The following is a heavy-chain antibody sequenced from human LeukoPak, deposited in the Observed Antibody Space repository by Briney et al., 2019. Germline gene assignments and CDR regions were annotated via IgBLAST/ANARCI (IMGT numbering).Heavy chain of an antibody. Sequence: KPSETLSLTCAVYGGSFSGYYWSWIRQPPGRGLEWIGEINHSGSTNYNPSLKSRVTISVDTSKNQFSLKLSSVTAADTAVYYCARGLLWLPVDYWGQGTLVTVSS. D-gene: IGHD3-10*01. CDR1: GGSFSGYY. V-gene: IGHV4-34*01. CDR2: INHSGST. J-gene: IGHJ4*02. CDR3: ARGLLWLPVDY.